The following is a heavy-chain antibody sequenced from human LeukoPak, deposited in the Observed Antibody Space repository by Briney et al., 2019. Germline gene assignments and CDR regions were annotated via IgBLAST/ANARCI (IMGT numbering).Heavy chain of an antibody. D-gene: IGHD1-7*01. CDR1: GGSISSYY. CDR2: LYDGGST. CDR3: ARFGIIGTSVYNWFDP. V-gene: IGHV4-59*01. J-gene: IGHJ5*02. Sequence: SETLSLTCTVSGGSISSYYWSWVRQPPGKGLEWIGYLYDGGSTHYNPSLKSRVTISVNTSKTQFSLRLDSVTAADTAVYYCARFGIIGTSVYNWFDPWGQGTLVTVSS.